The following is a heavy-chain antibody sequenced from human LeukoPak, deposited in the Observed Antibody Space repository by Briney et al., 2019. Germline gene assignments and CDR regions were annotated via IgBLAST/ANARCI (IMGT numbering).Heavy chain of an antibody. CDR2: FHHSEST. Sequence: PAETLSLTGTVSGGSISSYYWTWIRQSPGKGLEWIGFFHHSESTNYNPSFKRRVTISADTSNTHFSLRLTPVTAADTAVYYCAGGWLPDKNDFWGQGTLVTVSA. J-gene: IGHJ4*02. CDR1: GGSISSYY. V-gene: IGHV4-59*01. CDR3: AGGWLPDKNDF. D-gene: IGHD5-24*01.